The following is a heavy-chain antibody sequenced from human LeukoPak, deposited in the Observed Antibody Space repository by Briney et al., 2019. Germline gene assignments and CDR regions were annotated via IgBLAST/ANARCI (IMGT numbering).Heavy chain of an antibody. Sequence: SETLPLTCTVSGGSISSYYGSWIRQPAGKGLEWIGRIYTSGSTNYNPSLKSRVTMSVDTSKNQFSLKLSSVTAADTAVYYCARGRYNWNPYYYYMDVWGKGTTVTVSS. V-gene: IGHV4-4*07. CDR2: IYTSGST. D-gene: IGHD1-20*01. CDR3: ARGRYNWNPYYYYMDV. CDR1: GGSISSYY. J-gene: IGHJ6*03.